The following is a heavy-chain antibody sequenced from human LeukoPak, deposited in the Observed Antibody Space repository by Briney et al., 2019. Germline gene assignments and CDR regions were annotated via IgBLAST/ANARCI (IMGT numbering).Heavy chain of an antibody. CDR1: GFTVSSNY. CDR3: ARAIGGNSDY. J-gene: IGHJ4*02. D-gene: IGHD4-23*01. Sequence: GGSLRLSCAASGFTVSSNYMSWVRQAPGKGLEWVSVLYSGGTTYYADSVKGRFTISRDISKNTLYLQMNSLRAEDTAVYYCARAIGGNSDYWGRGTLVTVSS. CDR2: LYSGGTT. V-gene: IGHV3-66*01.